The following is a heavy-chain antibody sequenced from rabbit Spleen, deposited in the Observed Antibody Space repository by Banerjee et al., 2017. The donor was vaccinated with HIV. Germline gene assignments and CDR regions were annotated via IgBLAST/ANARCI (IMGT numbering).Heavy chain of an antibody. CDR2: IDTSSSGFT. Sequence: QSLEESGGDLVKPGASLTLTCTASGVSFSGDSYMCWVRQAPGKGLEWIVCIDTSSSGFTYFATWAKGRFTCSKTSSTTVTLQMTRLTAADTATYFCARDTSSSFSSYGMDLWGPGTLVTVS. D-gene: IGHD1-1*01. J-gene: IGHJ6*01. CDR3: ARDTSSSFSSYGMDL. V-gene: IGHV1S40*01. CDR1: GVSFSGDSY.